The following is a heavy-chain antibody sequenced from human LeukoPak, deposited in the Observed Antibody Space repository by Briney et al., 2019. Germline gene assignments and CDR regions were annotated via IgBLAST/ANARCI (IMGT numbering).Heavy chain of an antibody. J-gene: IGHJ3*02. CDR1: GFTFSSYW. V-gene: IGHV3-7*01. CDR2: IKQDGSEM. CDR3: ASSYFDNSLHAYDI. D-gene: IGHD3-22*01. Sequence: GGSLRPSCAASGFTFSSYWMSWVRQAPGKGLEWVANIKQDGSEMYYVDSVKGRFTISRDNTKNSLFLHMSSRRVEDTAVYFCASSYFDNSLHAYDIWGQGTMVTVSS.